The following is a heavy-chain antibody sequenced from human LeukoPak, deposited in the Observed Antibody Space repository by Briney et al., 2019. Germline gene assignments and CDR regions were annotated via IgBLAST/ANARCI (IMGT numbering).Heavy chain of an antibody. CDR1: GFTFSSYE. CDR2: ISSSGSTI. CDR3: ARDRYFGEPRWFDP. J-gene: IGHJ5*02. V-gene: IGHV3-48*03. Sequence: GGSLRLSCAASGFTFSSYEMNWVRQASWKGLEWVSYISSSGSTIYYADSVKGRFTISRDNAKNSLYLQMNSLRAEDTAVYYCARDRYFGEPRWFDPWGQGTLVTVSS. D-gene: IGHD3-10*01.